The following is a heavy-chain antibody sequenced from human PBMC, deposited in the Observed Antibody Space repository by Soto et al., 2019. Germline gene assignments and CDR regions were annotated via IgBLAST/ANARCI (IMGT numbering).Heavy chain of an antibody. CDR2: MNPNSGNT. CDR1: GYTFTSYD. J-gene: IGHJ4*02. CDR3: ATSTNDYGDRH. V-gene: IGHV1-8*01. Sequence: QVQLVQSGAEVKKPGASVKVSCKASGYTFTSYDINWVRQATGQGLEWMGWMNPNSGNTGYAQKLQGRVTMTRNTSISTASMELSSMRSEDTAVYYCATSTNDYGDRHWGQGTLVTVSS. D-gene: IGHD4-17*01.